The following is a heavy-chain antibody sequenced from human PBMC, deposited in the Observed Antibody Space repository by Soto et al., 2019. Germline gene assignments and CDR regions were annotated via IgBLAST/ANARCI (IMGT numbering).Heavy chain of an antibody. Sequence: EVQMVESGGGLVQPGGSLRLSCAASGFTINPYWMSWVRQAPGKGLEWVASTNQDGSTTYYVDSVKGRFTISRDNAKNSLCLQMNSLRAEDTAIYYCGKNHIGRGQGTLVTVSS. CDR1: GFTINPYW. CDR3: GKNHIG. CDR2: TNQDGSTT. V-gene: IGHV3-7*01. D-gene: IGHD2-21*01. J-gene: IGHJ4*02.